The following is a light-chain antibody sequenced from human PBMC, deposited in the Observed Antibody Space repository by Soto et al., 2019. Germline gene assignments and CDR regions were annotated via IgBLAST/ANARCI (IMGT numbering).Light chain of an antibody. J-gene: IGKJ4*01. Sequence: EIVLTQSPATLSSFPGDRATLSCRASQSISSSLAWYQQNPGQAPRLLIFDASNRATGIPVRFSGSGSGTDFTLTISSLEPDDFTVYYCQQHSDWPLTFGGGTKVDIK. CDR1: QSISSS. CDR3: QQHSDWPLT. V-gene: IGKV3-11*01. CDR2: DAS.